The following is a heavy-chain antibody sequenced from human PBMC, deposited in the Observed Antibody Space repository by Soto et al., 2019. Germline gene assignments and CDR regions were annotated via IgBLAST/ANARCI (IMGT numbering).Heavy chain of an antibody. V-gene: IGHV3-53*01. CDR2: IYSGGST. CDR3: ARVDSGLPYFDS. D-gene: IGHD2-15*01. J-gene: IGHJ4*02. CDR1: GFTVSSNY. Sequence: VGSLRLSCAASGFTVSSNYMSWVRQAPGKGLKWVSVIYSGGSTYYADSVKGRFTISRDNSKNTLFLQMNSLRAEDTAVYYCARVDSGLPYFDSWGQGTLVTVSS.